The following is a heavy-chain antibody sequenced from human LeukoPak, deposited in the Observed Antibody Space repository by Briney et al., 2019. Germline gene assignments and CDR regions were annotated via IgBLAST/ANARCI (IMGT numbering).Heavy chain of an antibody. Sequence: GGSLRLSCAASGFTFDDYGMSWVRQAPGKGLEWVSGINWNGGSTGYADSVKGRFTISRDNAKNSLYLQMNSLRAEDTALYYCARGTFYDYGDYGPYDYWGQGTLVIVSS. CDR2: INWNGGST. V-gene: IGHV3-20*04. CDR3: ARGTFYDYGDYGPYDY. J-gene: IGHJ4*02. CDR1: GFTFDDYG. D-gene: IGHD4-17*01.